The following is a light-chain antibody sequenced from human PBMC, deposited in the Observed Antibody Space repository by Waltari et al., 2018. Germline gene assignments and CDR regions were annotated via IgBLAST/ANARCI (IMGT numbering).Light chain of an antibody. Sequence: QSALTQPASVSGSPGQSITISCTGTSSDVGGYNHVSWYQQHPGKAPKVMIYDVSNRPSGVSNRFSGSKSGNTASLTISGLQGEDEADYYCSSYTSSSTLAVFGGGTKLTVL. V-gene: IGLV2-14*01. CDR2: DVS. CDR3: SSYTSSSTLAV. J-gene: IGLJ3*02. CDR1: SSDVGGYNH.